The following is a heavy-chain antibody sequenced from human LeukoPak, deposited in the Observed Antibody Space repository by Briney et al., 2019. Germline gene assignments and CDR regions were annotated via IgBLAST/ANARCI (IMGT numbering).Heavy chain of an antibody. V-gene: IGHV4-4*07. CDR2: IYTSGST. D-gene: IGHD6-19*01. CDR3: AREYSSGWSRGFDY. CDR1: GGSISSYY. Sequence: SEALSLTCTVSGGSISSYYWSWIRQPAGKGLEWIGRIYTSGSTNYNPSLKSRVTMSVDTSKNQFSLKLSSVTAADTAVYYCAREYSSGWSRGFDYWGQGTLVTVSS. J-gene: IGHJ4*02.